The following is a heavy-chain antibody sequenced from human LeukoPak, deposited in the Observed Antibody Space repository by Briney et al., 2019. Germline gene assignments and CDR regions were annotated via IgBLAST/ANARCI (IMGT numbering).Heavy chain of an antibody. CDR1: GGSISSCY. Sequence: SETLSLTCTVSGGSISSCYWSWIRQPPGKGLEWIGYIYTSGSTNYNPSLKSRVTISVDTSKNQFSLKLSSVTAADTAVYYCARAGKSLGELTNFDYWGQGTLVTVSS. V-gene: IGHV4-4*09. J-gene: IGHJ4*02. D-gene: IGHD3-10*01. CDR2: IYTSGST. CDR3: ARAGKSLGELTNFDY.